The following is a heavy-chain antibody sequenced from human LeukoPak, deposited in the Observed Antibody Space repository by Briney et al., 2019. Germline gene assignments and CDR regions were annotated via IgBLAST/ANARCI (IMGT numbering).Heavy chain of an antibody. J-gene: IGHJ6*04. D-gene: IGHD6-19*01. V-gene: IGHV3-21*01. CDR3: ARDPGGYSSGGELDV. CDR1: GFTFSSYT. Sequence: RGSLRLSCAASGFTFSSYTMNWVRRAPGKGLEWVSSISSSSSYIYYADSVKGRFTISRDNAKNSLYLQMNSLRAEDMAVYYCARDPGGYSSGGELDVWGKGTTVTVSS. CDR2: ISSSSSYI.